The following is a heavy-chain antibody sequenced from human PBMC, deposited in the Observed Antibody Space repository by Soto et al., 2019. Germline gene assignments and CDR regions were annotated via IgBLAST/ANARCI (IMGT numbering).Heavy chain of an antibody. Sequence: GQAQKISRKGSADSFTRYGRSWLRQTQGKGMEWMGWIAPSDSYINYSPSFQGHVTISADKSVSTAYLQWSSLEASDSDMYYCARHEYISADVDYWG. V-gene: IGHV5-10-1*01. J-gene: IGHJ4*01. CDR1: ADSFTRYG. CDR2: IAPSDSYI. D-gene: IGHD6-19*01. CDR3: ARHEYISADVDY.